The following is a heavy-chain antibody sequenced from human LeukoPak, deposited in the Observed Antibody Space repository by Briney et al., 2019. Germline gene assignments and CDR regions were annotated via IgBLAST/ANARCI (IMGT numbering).Heavy chain of an antibody. D-gene: IGHD6-13*01. CDR3: ARDPGKGIAAAGTHYYYYMDV. V-gene: IGHV1-8*01. CDR1: GYTFTSYD. Sequence: ASVKVSCKASGYTFTSYDINWVRQATGQGLEWMGWMNPNSGNTGYAQKFQGRVTMTRNTSISTAYMELSSLRSEDTAVYYCARDPGKGIAAAGTHYYYYMDVWGKGTTVTVSS. J-gene: IGHJ6*03. CDR2: MNPNSGNT.